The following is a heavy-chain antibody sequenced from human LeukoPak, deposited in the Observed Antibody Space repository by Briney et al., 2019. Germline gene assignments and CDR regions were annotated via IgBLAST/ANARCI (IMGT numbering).Heavy chain of an antibody. CDR3: ARDREGIRRGAYYFDY. CDR2: IRSTSSYT. CDR1: RFTFSDFY. J-gene: IGHJ4*02. Sequence: GGSLRLSCAASRFTFSDFYMSWIRQAPGKGPEWVSYIRSTSSYTNYADSVKGRFTISRDNSKNSLYLQMNSLRAEDTAVYYCARDREGIRRGAYYFDYWGQGTLVTVSS. D-gene: IGHD3-10*01. V-gene: IGHV3-11*05.